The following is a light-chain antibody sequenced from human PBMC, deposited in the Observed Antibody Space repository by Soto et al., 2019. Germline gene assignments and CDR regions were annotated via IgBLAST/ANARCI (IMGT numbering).Light chain of an antibody. Sequence: DIQITQSPSTLSASVGDRVTITCRASQSISSWLAWYPQKPGKAPKLLIFDASSLETGVPSRFSGSGSGTEFTLTISSLQPDDFETYYCQQYVSFSRTFGQGTKVDIK. CDR2: DAS. CDR1: QSISSW. CDR3: QQYVSFSRT. V-gene: IGKV1-5*01. J-gene: IGKJ1*01.